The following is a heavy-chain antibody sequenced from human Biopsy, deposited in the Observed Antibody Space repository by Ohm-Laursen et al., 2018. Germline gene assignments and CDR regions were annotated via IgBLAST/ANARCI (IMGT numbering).Heavy chain of an antibody. D-gene: IGHD3-22*01. V-gene: IGHV1-69*06. CDR2: VMPFFGTA. CDR1: GGTSNSYI. Sequence: SSVKVSCKASGGTSNSYIFAWVRQAPGQRPEWMGDVMPFFGTAQYAPKLQGRVSMTADKTTNTAYMELTSLTSEDTAVYFCARHYYDSSGYNWFDPWGQGTLVTVSS. CDR3: ARHYYDSSGYNWFDP. J-gene: IGHJ5*02.